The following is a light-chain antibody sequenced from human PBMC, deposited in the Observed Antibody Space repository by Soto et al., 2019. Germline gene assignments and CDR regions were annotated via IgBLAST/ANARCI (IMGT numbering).Light chain of an antibody. J-gene: IGKJ5*01. CDR3: QQRSAGVT. V-gene: IGKV3-15*01. Sequence: EIVMTQSPATLSVSPGEGATFSCRASQSINTKIAWYQLKPGQAPRLLIYDASIRATGIPARFSGSGSGTEFSLTISSLEPEDFAVYYCQQRSAGVTFGQGTRLEI. CDR2: DAS. CDR1: QSINTK.